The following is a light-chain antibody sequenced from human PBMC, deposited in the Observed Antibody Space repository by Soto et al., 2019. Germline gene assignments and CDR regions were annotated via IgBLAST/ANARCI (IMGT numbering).Light chain of an antibody. Sequence: EIVMTQSPATLSVSPGERATLSCRASQSVSSNLAWYQQKPGQAPRLLIYGASTRATGIPARFSGSGSGTEFTITINSLQSEDFAVYYCQQYNNWPLWTFGQGTKEEIK. CDR2: GAS. CDR1: QSVSSN. J-gene: IGKJ1*01. CDR3: QQYNNWPLWT. V-gene: IGKV3-15*01.